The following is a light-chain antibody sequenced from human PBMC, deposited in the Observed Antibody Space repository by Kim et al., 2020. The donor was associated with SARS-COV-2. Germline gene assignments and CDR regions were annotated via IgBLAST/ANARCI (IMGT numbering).Light chain of an antibody. Sequence: VSVALGQTARITCGGNNIGSKNVHWYQQKPGQAPALVIYRDSNRPSGIPERFSGSNSGNTATLTISRAQAGDEADYYCQVWDSSTVFGGGTQLTVL. V-gene: IGLV3-9*01. J-gene: IGLJ3*02. CDR3: QVWDSSTV. CDR1: NIGSKN. CDR2: RDS.